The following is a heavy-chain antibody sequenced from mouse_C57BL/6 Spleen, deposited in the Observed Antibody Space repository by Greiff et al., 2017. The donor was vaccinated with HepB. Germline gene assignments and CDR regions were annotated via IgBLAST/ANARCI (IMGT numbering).Heavy chain of an antibody. D-gene: IGHD1-1*01. V-gene: IGHV5-6*01. Sequence: EVQGVESGGDLVKPGGSLKLSCAASGFTFSSYGMSWVRQTPDKRLEWVATISSGGSYTYYPDSVKGRFTISRDNAKNTLYLQMSSLKSEDTAMYYCARPYYYGSSYGYVDVWGTGTTVTVSS. CDR1: GFTFSSYG. CDR2: ISSGGSYT. CDR3: ARPYYYGSSYGYVDV. J-gene: IGHJ1*03.